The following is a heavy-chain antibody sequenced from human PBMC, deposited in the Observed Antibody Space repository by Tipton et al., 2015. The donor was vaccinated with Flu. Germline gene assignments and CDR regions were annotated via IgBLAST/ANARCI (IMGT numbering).Heavy chain of an antibody. V-gene: IGHV4-38-2*01. J-gene: IGHJ4*02. Sequence: TLSLTCSVSGGSVGSPYCWGWVRQPPGEGLQWIGNICPGSPYYNSSLRSRVTISVDRSKNQFSLKLRSVTGADTAVYYCARHQTSSLLPFDYWGQGTLVTVSS. CDR1: GGSVGSPYC. CDR2: ICPGSP. D-gene: IGHD2-2*01. CDR3: ARHQTSSLLPFDY.